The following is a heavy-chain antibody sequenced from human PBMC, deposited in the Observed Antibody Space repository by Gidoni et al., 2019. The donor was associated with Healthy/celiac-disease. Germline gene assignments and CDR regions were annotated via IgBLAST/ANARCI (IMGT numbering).Heavy chain of an antibody. CDR3: ARVFRIAAALPDAFDI. V-gene: IGHV1-3*01. D-gene: IGHD6-13*01. Sequence: QVQLVQSGAEGKKPGASVKVSCKASGYTFTSYAMHWVRQAPGQRLEWMGWINAGNGNTKYSQKFQGRVTITRDTSASTAYMELSSLRSEDTAVYYCARVFRIAAALPDAFDIWGQGTMVTVSS. CDR1: GYTFTSYA. CDR2: INAGNGNT. J-gene: IGHJ3*02.